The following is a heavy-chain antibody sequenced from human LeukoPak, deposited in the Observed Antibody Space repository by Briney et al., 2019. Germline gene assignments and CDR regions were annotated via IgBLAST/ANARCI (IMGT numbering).Heavy chain of an antibody. D-gene: IGHD3-3*01. CDR3: AREARGEWLSYYYGMDV. Sequence: ASVKVSCTASGYIFTEHHINWVRQAPGQGLEWMGWINPNSGGTNYAQKFQGWVTMTRDTSISTAYMELSRLRSDDTAVYYCAREARGEWLSYYYGMDVWGQGTTVTVSS. CDR2: INPNSGGT. J-gene: IGHJ6*02. V-gene: IGHV1-2*04. CDR1: GYIFTEHH.